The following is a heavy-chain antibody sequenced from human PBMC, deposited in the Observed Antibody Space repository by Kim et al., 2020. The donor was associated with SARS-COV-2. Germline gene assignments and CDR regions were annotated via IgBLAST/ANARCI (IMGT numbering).Heavy chain of an antibody. V-gene: IGHV3-30*04. CDR3: ARDRDYYDSSGYPPRFDP. CDR1: GFTFSSYA. Sequence: GGSLRLSCAASGFTFSSYAMHWVRQAPGKGLEWVAVISYDGSNKYYADSVKGRFTISRDNSKNTLYLQMNSLRAEDTAVYYCARDRDYYDSSGYPPRFDPWGQGTLVTVSS. D-gene: IGHD3-22*01. J-gene: IGHJ5*02. CDR2: ISYDGSNK.